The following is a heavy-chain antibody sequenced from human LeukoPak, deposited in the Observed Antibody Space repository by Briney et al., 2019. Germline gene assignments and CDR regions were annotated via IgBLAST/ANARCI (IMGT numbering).Heavy chain of an antibody. Sequence: ASVKVSCKASGYTFTNYYIHWVRQAPGQGLEWMGTINPRGGSTSHAQKFQGRVTMTRDTSTSTVYMELSSLRSEDTAVYYCARDKADSRNCSSTSCNGWFASWGQGTLVTVSS. J-gene: IGHJ5*01. V-gene: IGHV1-46*01. CDR3: ARDKADSRNCSSTSCNGWFAS. CDR2: INPRGGST. CDR1: GYTFTNYY. D-gene: IGHD2-2*01.